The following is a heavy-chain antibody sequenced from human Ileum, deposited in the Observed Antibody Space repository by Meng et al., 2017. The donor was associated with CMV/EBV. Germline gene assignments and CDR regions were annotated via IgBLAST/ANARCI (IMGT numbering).Heavy chain of an antibody. V-gene: IGHV3-48*01. Sequence: GESLKISCAASGFTFSSYSMNWVRQAPGKGLEWVSYISSSSSTIYYADSVKGRFTISRDNVKNSLYLQMDSLGAEDTAVYYCARNYSSLDYYYGMDVWGQGTSVTVSS. CDR1: GFTFSSYS. J-gene: IGHJ6*02. D-gene: IGHD4-11*01. CDR3: ARNYSSLDYYYGMDV. CDR2: ISSSSSTI.